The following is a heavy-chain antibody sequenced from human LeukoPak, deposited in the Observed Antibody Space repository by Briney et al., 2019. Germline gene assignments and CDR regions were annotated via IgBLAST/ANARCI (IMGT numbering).Heavy chain of an antibody. CDR1: GGSISSYY. J-gene: IGHJ5*02. Sequence: SETLSLTCTVSGGSISSYYWSWIRQPPGKGLEWIGYICYSGSTNYNPSLKSRVTISVDTSKNQFSLKLSSVTAADTAVYYCARNPRHGDDWFDPWGQGTLVTVSS. CDR2: ICYSGST. V-gene: IGHV4-59*01. CDR3: ARNPRHGDDWFDP.